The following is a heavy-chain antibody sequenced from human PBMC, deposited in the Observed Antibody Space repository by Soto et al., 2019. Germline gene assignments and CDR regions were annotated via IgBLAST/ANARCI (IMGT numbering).Heavy chain of an antibody. V-gene: IGHV1-18*01. J-gene: IGHJ4*02. CDR3: ARSAWELLRNYFDY. CDR1: GYPFTSYG. D-gene: IGHD1-26*01. CDR2: ISAYNGNT. Sequence: GASVKVSCKASGYPFTSYGISWVRQAPGQGLEWMGWISAYNGNTNYAQKLQGRVTMTTDTSTSTAYMELRSLRSDDTAVYYCARSAWELLRNYFDYWGQGTLVTVSS.